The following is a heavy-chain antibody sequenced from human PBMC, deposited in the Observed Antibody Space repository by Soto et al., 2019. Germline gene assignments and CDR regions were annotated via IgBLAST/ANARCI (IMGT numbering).Heavy chain of an antibody. V-gene: IGHV3-30*18. CDR3: AKIGEAAENFDY. CDR2: ISYDGSNK. Sequence: PGGSLRLSCAASGFTFSSYGMHWVRQAPGKGLEWVAVISYDGSNKYYADSVKGRFTISRDNSKNTLYLQMNSLRAEDTAVYYCAKIGEAAENFDYWGQGTLVTVSS. J-gene: IGHJ4*02. CDR1: GFTFSSYG. D-gene: IGHD6-13*01.